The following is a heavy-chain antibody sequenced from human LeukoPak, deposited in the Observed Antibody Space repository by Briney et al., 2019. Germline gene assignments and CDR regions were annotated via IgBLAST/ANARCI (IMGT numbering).Heavy chain of an antibody. CDR3: ARPSNSMVRGVTGYFDL. CDR1: GFSVNTNGVG. Sequence: SGPALVKPTQTLTLTCTFSGFSVNTNGVGVGWIRQPPGKALEWLALMYWDDDKRYSPSLKGRLTITKDIAKNQVVLIMTNMDPGDTATYYCARPSNSMVRGVTGYFDLWGRGTLVTVSS. J-gene: IGHJ2*01. D-gene: IGHD3-10*01. V-gene: IGHV2-5*02. CDR2: MYWDDDK.